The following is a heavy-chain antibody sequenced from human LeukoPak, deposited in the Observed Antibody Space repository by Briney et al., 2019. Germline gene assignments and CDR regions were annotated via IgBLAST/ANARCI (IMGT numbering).Heavy chain of an antibody. J-gene: IGHJ4*02. CDR1: GYTFTGYY. D-gene: IGHD3-10*01. V-gene: IGHV1-2*02. CDR3: ASGRGFRELSHPFDY. CDR2: INPNSGGT. Sequence: ASVKVSCKASGYTFTGYYMHWVRQAPGQGVEWMGWINPNSGGTNYAQKFQGRVTMTRDTAISTAYMELSRLRAADTAVYYCASGRGFRELSHPFDYWGQGTLVTVSS.